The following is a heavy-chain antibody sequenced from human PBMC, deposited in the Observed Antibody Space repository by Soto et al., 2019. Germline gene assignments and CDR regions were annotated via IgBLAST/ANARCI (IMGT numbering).Heavy chain of an antibody. CDR1: GGYISSYY. CDR2: IYYSGST. J-gene: IGHJ3*02. CDR3: ARRYSSEPTDAFDI. D-gene: IGHD6-19*01. V-gene: IGHV4-59*01. Sequence: ETLSLTCTVSGGYISSYYWSWIRQPPGKGLEWIGYIYYSGSTNYNPSLKSRVTISVDTSKNQFSLKLSSVTAADTAVYYCARRYSSEPTDAFDIWGQGTMVTVSS.